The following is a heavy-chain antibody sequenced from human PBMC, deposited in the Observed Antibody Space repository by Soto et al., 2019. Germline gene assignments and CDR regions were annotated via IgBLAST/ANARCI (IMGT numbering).Heavy chain of an antibody. V-gene: IGHV4-34*01. D-gene: IGHD2-15*01. CDR3: ARDWGCGGSCYRRPYYYGMDV. CDR1: GGSFSGYY. J-gene: IGHJ6*02. CDR2: INHSGST. Sequence: SETLSLTCAVYGGSFSGYYWSWIRQPPGKGLEWIGEINHSGSTNYNPSLKSRVTISVDTSKNQFSLKLSSVTAADTAMYYCARDWGCGGSCYRRPYYYGMDVWGQGTTVTVSS.